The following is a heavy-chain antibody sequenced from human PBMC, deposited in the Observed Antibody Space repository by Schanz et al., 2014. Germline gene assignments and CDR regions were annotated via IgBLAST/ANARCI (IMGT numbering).Heavy chain of an antibody. J-gene: IGHJ5*02. CDR3: LAGFDP. CDR1: GFTFSGSA. CDR2: IRSKANSYAT. Sequence: VQLVESGGVVVQPGGSLKLSCAASGFTFSGSAMHWVRQASGKGLEWVGRIRSKANSYATAYAASVKGRFTISRDDSKNTAYLQMNSLKTEDTAVYYCLAGFDPWGQGTLVTVSS. V-gene: IGHV3-73*01.